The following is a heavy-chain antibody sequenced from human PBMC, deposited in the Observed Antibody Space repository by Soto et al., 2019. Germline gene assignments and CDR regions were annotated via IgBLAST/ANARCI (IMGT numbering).Heavy chain of an antibody. V-gene: IGHV1-18*01. CDR3: ARGRYGDY. CDR1: GYAFTTYG. CDR2: ISAHNGNT. Sequence: QVHLVQSGAEVKKPGASVKVSCQASGYAFTTYGITWVRQAPGQGLEWMGWISAHNGNTNYAQKLQGRVTVTRDTXXXXXXMELRSLRSDDTAVYYCARGRYGDYWGQGALVTVSS. D-gene: IGHD1-1*01. J-gene: IGHJ4*02.